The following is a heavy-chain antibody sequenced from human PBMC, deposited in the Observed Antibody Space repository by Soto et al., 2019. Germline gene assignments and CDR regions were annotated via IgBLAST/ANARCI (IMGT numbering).Heavy chain of an antibody. Sequence: PGGSLRLSCAASGFTFSSYGMHWVRQAPGKGLEWVAVISYDGSNKYYADSVKGRFTISRDNSKSTLYLQMNSLRAEDTAVYYCAKKDPAAPGGLDYWGQGTLVTVSS. CDR2: ISYDGSNK. J-gene: IGHJ4*02. CDR3: AKKDPAAPGGLDY. CDR1: GFTFSSYG. V-gene: IGHV3-30*18. D-gene: IGHD6-13*01.